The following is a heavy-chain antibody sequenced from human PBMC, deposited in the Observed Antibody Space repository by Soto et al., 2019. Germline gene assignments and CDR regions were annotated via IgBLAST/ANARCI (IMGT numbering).Heavy chain of an antibody. CDR2: ISGSGGST. V-gene: IGHV3-23*01. CDR3: AKGWIAAAGTEDYFDY. Sequence: GGSLRLSFAASGFTFSSYAMSWVRQAPGKGLEWVSAISGSGGSTYYADSVKGRFTISRDSSKNTLYLQMNSLRAEDTAVYYCAKGWIAAAGTEDYFDYWGQGTLVTVSS. CDR1: GFTFSSYA. D-gene: IGHD6-13*01. J-gene: IGHJ4*02.